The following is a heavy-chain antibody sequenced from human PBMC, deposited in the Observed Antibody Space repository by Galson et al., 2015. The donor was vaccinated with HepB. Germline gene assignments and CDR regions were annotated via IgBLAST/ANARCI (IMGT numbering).Heavy chain of an antibody. CDR2: VNAGIDNT. CDR1: GYTFTSHA. J-gene: IGHJ5*02. V-gene: IGHV1-3*01. Sequence: SVKVSCKASGYTFTSHAIHWVRQAPGQSLEWMGWVNAGIDNTKYSQRFQGRVTIIRDTSASTAYMELSSLRPEDTAVYYCARARYYGSGSSNWFDPWGQGTLVTVSS. CDR3: ARARYYGSGSSNWFDP. D-gene: IGHD3-10*01.